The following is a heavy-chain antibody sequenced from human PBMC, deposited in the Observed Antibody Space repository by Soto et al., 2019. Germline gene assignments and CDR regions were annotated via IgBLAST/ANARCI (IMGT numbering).Heavy chain of an antibody. Sequence: SETLSLTCSASGGSISCSYWSWIRQSPGKGLEWLGYVYYTGSTNYSPSLRSRVSISVDTSKNEFSLRLSSVTAADTAVYFCARSVAVPGAHIDYWGQGTQVTVSS. J-gene: IGHJ4*02. CDR2: VYYTGST. V-gene: IGHV4-59*01. CDR1: GGSISCSY. D-gene: IGHD6-19*01. CDR3: ARSVAVPGAHIDY.